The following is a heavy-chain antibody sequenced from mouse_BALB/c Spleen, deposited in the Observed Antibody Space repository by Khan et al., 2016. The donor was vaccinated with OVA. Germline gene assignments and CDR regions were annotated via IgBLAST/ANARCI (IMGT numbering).Heavy chain of an antibody. CDR1: VYTFTSYT. V-gene: IGHV1-4*01. Sequence: VTLQQSGAELARPGASVKMFCKASVYTFTSYTIHWIKLRPGQGLEWIGYINPSNGDTNYNQKFKYKATLTADKSSTTAYPPLYSLTADSSVVYNCVCDAAYYRNVGWFAYGRQATLVTVSS. D-gene: IGHD2-14*01. CDR2: INPSNGDT. J-gene: IGHJ3*01. CDR3: VCDAAYYRNVGWFAY.